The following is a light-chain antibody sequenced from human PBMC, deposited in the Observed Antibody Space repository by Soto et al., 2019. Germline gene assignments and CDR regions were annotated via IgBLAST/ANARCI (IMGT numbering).Light chain of an antibody. Sequence: QSVLTQPPSASGTPGQRVTISCSGSSSNIGGYTVSWYQQLPGTAPKLLVYGNSNRPSGVPDRFSGSKSGTSASLAITGLQAEDEADYYCQSYDSSLSGVFGTGTKVTVL. J-gene: IGLJ1*01. V-gene: IGLV1-40*01. CDR3: QSYDSSLSGV. CDR2: GNS. CDR1: SSNIGGYT.